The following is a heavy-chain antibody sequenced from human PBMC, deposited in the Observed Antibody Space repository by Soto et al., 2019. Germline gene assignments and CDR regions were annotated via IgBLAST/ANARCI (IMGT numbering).Heavy chain of an antibody. CDR1: GGSISSSNW. J-gene: IGHJ6*02. CDR3: ARDQGIAVAGRLYYYYGMDV. CDR2: IYHSGST. V-gene: IGHV4-4*02. Sequence: QVQLQESGPGLVKPSGTLSLTCAVSGGSISSSNWWSWVRQPPGKGLEWIGEIYHSGSTNYNPSLKSRVTISVDKSKNQFSLKLSSVTAADTAVYYCARDQGIAVAGRLYYYYGMDVWGQGTTVTVSS. D-gene: IGHD6-19*01.